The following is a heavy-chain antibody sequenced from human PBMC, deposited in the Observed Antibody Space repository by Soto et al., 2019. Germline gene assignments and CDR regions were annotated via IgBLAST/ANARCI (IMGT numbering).Heavy chain of an antibody. CDR3: ARDSPHYYGMDV. J-gene: IGHJ6*02. CDR2: IYSGGST. V-gene: IGHV3-53*01. CDR1: GFTVSSNY. Sequence: AGGSLRLSCAASGFTVSSNYMSWVRQAPGKGLEWVSVIYSGGSTYYADAVKGRFSISRDNSKNTLYRQMNSLRAADTAVFCGARDSPHYYGMDVWGQGTTVTVSS.